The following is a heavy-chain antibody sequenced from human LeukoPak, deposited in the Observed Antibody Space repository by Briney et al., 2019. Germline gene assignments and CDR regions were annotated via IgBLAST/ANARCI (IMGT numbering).Heavy chain of an antibody. Sequence: SQTLSLTCDISGDSVSSTSAAWNWIRQSPSRGLEWLGRTFYRSKWYNEYEVSLKSRLTINADTSKNHFSLQLNSVTPEDTAVYYCARSGGTAIGNYERATFDYWGQGTLVTVSS. CDR3: ARSGGTAIGNYERATFDY. J-gene: IGHJ4*02. V-gene: IGHV6-1*01. CDR2: TFYRSKWYN. D-gene: IGHD1-7*01. CDR1: GDSVSSTSAA.